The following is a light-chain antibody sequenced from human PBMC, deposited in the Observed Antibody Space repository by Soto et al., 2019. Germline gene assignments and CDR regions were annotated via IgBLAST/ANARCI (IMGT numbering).Light chain of an antibody. J-gene: IGKJ5*01. V-gene: IGKV3-20*01. CDR1: QSLSGNY. CDR2: GVS. CDR3: HHYGSSPYT. Sequence: EIVLTQSPGTLSLSPGERATLSCRASQSLSGNYLAWYQQKPGQAPRLLTFGVSSRAIGIPDRFSGSGSGTDFTLTINRLEPEDFAVYYCHHYGSSPYTFGLGTRLEIK.